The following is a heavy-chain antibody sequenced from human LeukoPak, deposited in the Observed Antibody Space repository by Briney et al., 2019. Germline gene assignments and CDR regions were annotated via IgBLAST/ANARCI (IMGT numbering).Heavy chain of an antibody. Sequence: GVSLRLSCAASGFTFSSYAMHWVRQAPGKGLEWVAVISSDGSNKYYADSVKGRFTISRDNSKNTLYLQMNSLRAEDTAVYHCAREAGIAATNYYFDYWGQGTLVTVSS. V-gene: IGHV3-30*04. CDR2: ISSDGSNK. D-gene: IGHD6-13*01. J-gene: IGHJ4*02. CDR3: AREAGIAATNYYFDY. CDR1: GFTFSSYA.